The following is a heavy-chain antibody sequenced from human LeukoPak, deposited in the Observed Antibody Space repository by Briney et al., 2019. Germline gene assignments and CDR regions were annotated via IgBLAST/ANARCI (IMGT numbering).Heavy chain of an antibody. Sequence: PGGSLRLSCAASGFTFSSYGMHWVRQAPGKGLEWVAVIWYDGSNKYYADSVKGRFTISRDNSKNTLHLQMNSLRAEDTAVYYCARGNGYSYGYLDYWGQGTLVTVSS. J-gene: IGHJ4*02. CDR1: GFTFSSYG. CDR3: ARGNGYSYGYLDY. D-gene: IGHD5-18*01. V-gene: IGHV3-33*01. CDR2: IWYDGSNK.